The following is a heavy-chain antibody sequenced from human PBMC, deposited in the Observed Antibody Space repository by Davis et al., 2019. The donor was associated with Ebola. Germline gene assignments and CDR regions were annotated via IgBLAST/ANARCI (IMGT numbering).Heavy chain of an antibody. Sequence: GESLKISCAASGFTFSSYGMHWVRQAPGKGLEWVAVISYDGSNKYYADSVKGRFTISRDNSKNTLYLQMNSLRAEDTAVYYCARDEEGWLVDYWGQGTLVTVSS. V-gene: IGHV3-30*03. D-gene: IGHD3-22*01. CDR2: ISYDGSNK. J-gene: IGHJ4*02. CDR1: GFTFSSYG. CDR3: ARDEEGWLVDY.